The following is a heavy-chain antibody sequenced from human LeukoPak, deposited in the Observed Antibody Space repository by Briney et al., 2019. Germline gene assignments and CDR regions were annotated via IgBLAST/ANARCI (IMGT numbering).Heavy chain of an antibody. CDR2: ISSSSTI. CDR3: ARDLPWEPFDY. V-gene: IGHV3-48*01. D-gene: IGHD1-26*01. CDR1: GFTFSSYS. Sequence: LSGGSLRLSCAASGFTFSSYSMNWVRQAPGKGLEWVSYISSSSTIYYADSVKGRFTISRDNAKNSLYLQMNSLRAEDTAVYYCARDLPWEPFDYWGQGTLVTVSS. J-gene: IGHJ4*02.